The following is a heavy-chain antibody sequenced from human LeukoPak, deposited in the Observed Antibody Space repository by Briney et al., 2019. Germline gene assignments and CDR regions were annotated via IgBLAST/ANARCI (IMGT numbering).Heavy chain of an antibody. D-gene: IGHD5-18*01. J-gene: IGHJ6*03. CDR3: ASSQLWADYYYYYMDV. CDR2: IIPIFGTA. CDR1: GGTFSSYA. V-gene: IGHV1-69*01. Sequence: SVKVSCKASGGTFSSYAISWVRQAPGQGLEWMGGIIPIFGTANYAQKFQGRVTITADESTSTAYMELRSLRSDDTAVYYCASSQLWADYYYYYMDVWGKGTTVTVSS.